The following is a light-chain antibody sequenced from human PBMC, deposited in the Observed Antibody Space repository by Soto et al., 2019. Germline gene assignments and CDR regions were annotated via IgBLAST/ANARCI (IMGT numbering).Light chain of an antibody. V-gene: IGLV2-14*03. CDR2: DVS. CDR1: NSDIGGYNF. Sequence: QSVLTQPASVSGSLGQSLTIPCTGTNSDIGGYNFVSWYQQYPGKAPKLMIYDVSIRPSGVSNRFSGSKSGNTASLTISGLQAEDEADYYCTSYTGVYTLVLFGGGTKLTVL. J-gene: IGLJ2*01. CDR3: TSYTGVYTLVL.